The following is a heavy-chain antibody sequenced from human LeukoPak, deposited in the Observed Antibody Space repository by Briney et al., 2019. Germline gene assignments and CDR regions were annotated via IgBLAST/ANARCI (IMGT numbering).Heavy chain of an antibody. D-gene: IGHD4-23*01. CDR3: ANLLRWEPY. CDR2: ISYDGSNK. J-gene: IGHJ4*02. V-gene: IGHV3-30*18. Sequence: PGRSLRLSCAASGFTFSNYVMHWVRQAPGKGLEWVALISYDGSNKYYADSVKGRFTISRDNSKNTLYLQMNSLRAEDTAVYYCANLLRWEPYWGQGTLVTVSS. CDR1: GFTFSNYV.